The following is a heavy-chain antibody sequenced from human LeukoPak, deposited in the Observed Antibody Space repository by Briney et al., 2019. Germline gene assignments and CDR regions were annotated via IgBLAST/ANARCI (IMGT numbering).Heavy chain of an antibody. V-gene: IGHV1-2*02. CDR1: GYTFTGYY. J-gene: IGHJ4*02. Sequence: ASVKVSCKASGYTFTGYYMHWVRQAPGQGLEWMGWINPNSGGTNYAQKFQGRVTMTRDTSISTAYMELSRLRSDDTAVYYCARVWEMATITPFDYWGQGNLVTVSS. CDR2: INPNSGGT. CDR3: ARVWEMATITPFDY. D-gene: IGHD5-24*01.